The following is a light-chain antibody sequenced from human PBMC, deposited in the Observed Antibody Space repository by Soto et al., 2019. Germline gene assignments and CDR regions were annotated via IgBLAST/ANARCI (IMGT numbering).Light chain of an antibody. CDR3: QQYTSYSWT. CDR1: KSIHSW. J-gene: IGKJ1*01. Sequence: DIQRTQSPSTLSASVGDRVTITCRDSKSIHSWLAWYQQKRGKAPQIXIYDASTLKSGVPSLFSASGAGTEFTLIISSLQHDDVATDYCQQYTSYSWTFGQGTKVDIK. V-gene: IGKV1-5*01. CDR2: DAS.